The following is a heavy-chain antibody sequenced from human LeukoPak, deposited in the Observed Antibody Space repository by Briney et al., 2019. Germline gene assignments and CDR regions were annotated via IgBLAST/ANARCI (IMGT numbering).Heavy chain of an antibody. J-gene: IGHJ4*02. V-gene: IGHV3-74*01. Sequence: GGSLRLSCAASGFTFSSHLMHWVRQAQGTGLVWVSSIKSDGTATNYADSVKGRFTISRDNAKNTLYLQMNSLRVEDTAVYYCVRKFATGDWGQGTLVTVSS. CDR3: VRKFATGD. CDR1: GFTFSSHL. CDR2: IKSDGTAT. D-gene: IGHD1-14*01.